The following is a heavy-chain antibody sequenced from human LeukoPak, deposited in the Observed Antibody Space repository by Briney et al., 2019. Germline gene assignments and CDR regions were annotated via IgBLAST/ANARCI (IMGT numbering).Heavy chain of an antibody. CDR1: GFTFSSFA. D-gene: IGHD3-22*01. J-gene: IGHJ4*02. CDR2: ISPSSSTI. V-gene: IGHV3-48*01. CDR3: ARDSYDSSAYLVNPDY. Sequence: GGSLRLSCAASGFTFSSFALSWVRQAPGKGLEWVSYISPSSSTIYYADSVKGRFTISRDNARNSLYLQMNSLRAEDTAIYYCARDSYDSSAYLVNPDYWGQGTLVTVSS.